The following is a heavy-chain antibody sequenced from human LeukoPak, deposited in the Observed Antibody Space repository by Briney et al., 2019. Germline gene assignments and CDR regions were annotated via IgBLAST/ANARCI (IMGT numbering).Heavy chain of an antibody. CDR3: ARLWSSFDGFDI. CDR1: GGSVSNNNFY. J-gene: IGHJ3*02. V-gene: IGHV4-39*01. Sequence: PSETLSLTCTVSGGSVSNNNFYWGWIRQSPGKGLEWIGIIYYSGITYYNPSLKSRVIMAVDTSKDQFSLQLSSVSAADTAVYYCARLWSSFDGFDIWGQGTMVTVSS. D-gene: IGHD3-3*01. CDR2: IYYSGIT.